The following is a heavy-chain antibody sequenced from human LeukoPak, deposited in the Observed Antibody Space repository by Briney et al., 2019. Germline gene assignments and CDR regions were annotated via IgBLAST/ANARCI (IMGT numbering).Heavy chain of an antibody. CDR3: TRRDTAMVNFDY. CDR1: GYTFTSYD. Sequence: ASVKVSCKASGYTFTSYDINWVRQASGKGLEWVGRIRSKANSYATAYAASVKGRFTISRDDSKNTAYLQMNSLKTEDTAVYYCTRRDTAMVNFDYWGQGTLVTVSS. J-gene: IGHJ4*02. D-gene: IGHD5-18*01. V-gene: IGHV3-73*01. CDR2: IRSKANSYAT.